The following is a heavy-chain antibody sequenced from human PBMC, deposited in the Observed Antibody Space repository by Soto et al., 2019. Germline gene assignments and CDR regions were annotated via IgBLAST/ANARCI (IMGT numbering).Heavy chain of an antibody. J-gene: IGHJ3*02. CDR1: GFTVSSNY. CDR2: IYSGGST. D-gene: IGHD2-15*01. V-gene: IGHV3-66*01. Sequence: GGSLRLSCAASGFTVSSNYMSWVRQAAGKGLEWVSVIYSGGSTYYADSVKGRFTISRDNSKNTLYLQMNSLRAEDTAVYYCARDHQESYCSGGSCYPDAFDIWGQGTMVTVSS. CDR3: ARDHQESYCSGGSCYPDAFDI.